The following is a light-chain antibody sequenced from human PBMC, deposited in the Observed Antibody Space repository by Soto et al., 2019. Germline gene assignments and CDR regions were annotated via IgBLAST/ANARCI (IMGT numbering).Light chain of an antibody. V-gene: IGKV1-6*01. J-gene: IGKJ2*01. CDR1: QGIRND. CDR3: QQTYSFPHT. CDR2: AAS. Sequence: AIQMTQSPSSLSASLGDRVTITCRASQGIRNDLGWYQQKPGKAPRLLIYAASSLQSGVPSKFSGSGSGTDFTLTISSLQPEDFATYYCQQTYSFPHTFGQGTKVEIK.